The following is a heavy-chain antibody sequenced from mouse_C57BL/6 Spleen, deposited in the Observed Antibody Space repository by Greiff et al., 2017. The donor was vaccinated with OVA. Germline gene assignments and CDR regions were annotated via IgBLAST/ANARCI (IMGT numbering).Heavy chain of an antibody. CDR1: GYTFTSYW. D-gene: IGHD3-2*02. V-gene: IGHV1-64*01. Sequence: QVQLQQSGAELVKPGASVKLSCKASGYTFTSYWMHWVKQRPGQGLEWIGMIHPNSGSTNYNEKFKSKATLTVDKSSSTAYMQLSSLTSEDSAVYYCAREGLRLPWFAYWGQGTLVTVSA. J-gene: IGHJ3*01. CDR3: AREGLRLPWFAY. CDR2: IHPNSGST.